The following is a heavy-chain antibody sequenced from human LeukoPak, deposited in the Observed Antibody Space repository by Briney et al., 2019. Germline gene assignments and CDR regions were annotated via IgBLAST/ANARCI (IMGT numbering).Heavy chain of an antibody. J-gene: IGHJ4*02. D-gene: IGHD3-10*01. Sequence: QTGGSLRLSCAASGFTFSSYGMHWVRQAPGKGLEWVAFIRYDGSNKYYADSVKGRFTISRDNSKNTLYLQMNSLRAEDTAVYYCAKGSTVWFGELLPPPNYYFDYWGQGTLVTVSS. CDR2: IRYDGSNK. CDR3: AKGSTVWFGELLPPPNYYFDY. V-gene: IGHV3-30*02. CDR1: GFTFSSYG.